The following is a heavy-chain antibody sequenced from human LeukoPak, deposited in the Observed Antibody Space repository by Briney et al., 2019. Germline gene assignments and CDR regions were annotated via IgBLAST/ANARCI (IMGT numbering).Heavy chain of an antibody. Sequence: PGGSLRLSCVASGFTFTNYGMHWVRQAPGKGLEWVAFIRSDGSKNYYGDSVRGRFTFSRDTSKNTLYLQMNTLRPEDTAVYYCTKASGRNLYGMDVWGQGTTVIVSS. CDR1: GFTFTNYG. CDR2: IRSDGSKN. D-gene: IGHD3-10*01. V-gene: IGHV3-30*02. J-gene: IGHJ6*02. CDR3: TKASGRNLYGMDV.